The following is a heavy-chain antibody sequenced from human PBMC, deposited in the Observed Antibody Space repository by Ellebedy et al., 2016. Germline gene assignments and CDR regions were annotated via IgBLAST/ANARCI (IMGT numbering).Heavy chain of an antibody. CDR1: GGSISSSSYY. D-gene: IGHD1-26*01. J-gene: IGHJ4*02. CDR3: ARVEGRVGSTKPLDY. V-gene: IGHV4-39*07. Sequence: GSLRLSXTVSGGSISSSSYYWGWIRQPPGKGLEWIGSIYYSGSTYYNPSLKSRVTISVDTSKNQFSLKLSSVTAADTAVYYCARVEGRVGSTKPLDYWGQGSLVTVSS. CDR2: IYYSGST.